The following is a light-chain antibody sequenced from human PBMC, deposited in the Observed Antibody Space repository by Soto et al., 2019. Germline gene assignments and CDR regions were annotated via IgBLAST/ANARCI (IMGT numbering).Light chain of an antibody. J-gene: IGLJ2*01. CDR3: QSYDTSLSVVV. CDR2: GNS. Sequence: QSVLTQPPSVSGAPGQRVTISCTGSSSNIGAGYDVHWYQQLPGTAPKLLIYGNSNRPSGVPDRFSGPKSGTSASLAITGLQAEDEADYYCQSYDTSLSVVVFGGGTKVTVL. V-gene: IGLV1-40*01. CDR1: SSNIGAGYD.